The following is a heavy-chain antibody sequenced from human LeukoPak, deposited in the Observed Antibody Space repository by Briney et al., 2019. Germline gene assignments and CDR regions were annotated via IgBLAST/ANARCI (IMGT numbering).Heavy chain of an antibody. CDR2: INPNSGGT. Sequence: GASVKVSCKASGYTFTGYYMHWVRQAPGQGLEWMGWINPNSGGTNYAQKFQGRVTMTRDTSISTAYMELSRLRSDDTAVYYCAREIVQTYYCGSGSYPFDYWGQGTLVTVSS. CDR3: AREIVQTYYCGSGSYPFDY. V-gene: IGHV1-2*02. D-gene: IGHD3-10*01. J-gene: IGHJ4*02. CDR1: GYTFTGYY.